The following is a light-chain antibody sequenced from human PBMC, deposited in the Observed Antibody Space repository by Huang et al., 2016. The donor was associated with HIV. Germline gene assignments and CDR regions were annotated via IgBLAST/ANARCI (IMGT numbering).Light chain of an antibody. CDR2: GAS. CDR3: QQYSNWPPVT. V-gene: IGKV3-15*01. Sequence: EIVMTQSPATLSVSPGEKATLSCRASQSVSSNLAWYQQRPGQATRLLIYGASTRATGISARFSGSGSGTEFTLTISSLQSEDFAVYYCQQYSNWPPVTFGQGTKVEMK. CDR1: QSVSSN. J-gene: IGKJ1*01.